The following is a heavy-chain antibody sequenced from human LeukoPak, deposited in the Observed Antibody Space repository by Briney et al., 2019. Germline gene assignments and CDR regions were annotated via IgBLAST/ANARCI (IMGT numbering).Heavy chain of an antibody. V-gene: IGHV3-74*01. J-gene: IGHJ4*02. Sequence: GGSLRLSCTASGFSFSGHWMHWARQLPGKGLVWVSRISPTGSTTSYADSVKGRFTVSRDNAKKTLYLQVNNLRAEDTAVYYCARGPNSNWSGLDFWGQGTLLTVSS. CDR1: GFSFSGHW. CDR3: ARGPNSNWSGLDF. CDR2: ISPTGSTT. D-gene: IGHD6-6*01.